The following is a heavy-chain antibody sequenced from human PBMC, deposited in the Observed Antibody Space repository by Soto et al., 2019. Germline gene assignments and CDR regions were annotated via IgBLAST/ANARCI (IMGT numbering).Heavy chain of an antibody. Sequence: QVQLVESGGGVVQPGRSLRLSCAASGFTFSSYAMHWVRQAPGKGLEWVAVISYDGSNKYYADSVKGRFTISRDNSKNTQYLQMNSLRAEDTAVYYCARETTSEDYFDYWGQGTLVTVSS. CDR1: GFTFSSYA. CDR2: ISYDGSNK. CDR3: ARETTSEDYFDY. V-gene: IGHV3-30-3*01. J-gene: IGHJ4*02. D-gene: IGHD1-7*01.